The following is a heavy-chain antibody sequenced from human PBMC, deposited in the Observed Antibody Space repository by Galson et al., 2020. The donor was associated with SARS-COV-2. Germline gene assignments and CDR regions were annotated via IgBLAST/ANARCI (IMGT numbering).Heavy chain of an antibody. CDR3: AKDQGNDYGDQLDY. Sequence: GESLTIPCAASAFTFGRYAMSWVRQAPGKGLEWVSSATAAGGGTYHADSVKGRFTISRDNSKNTLYLQMNSLRVEDTALYYCAKDQGNDYGDQLDYWGQGTLVSVSS. D-gene: IGHD4-17*01. CDR1: AFTFGRYA. J-gene: IGHJ4*02. V-gene: IGHV3-23*01. CDR2: ATAAGGGT.